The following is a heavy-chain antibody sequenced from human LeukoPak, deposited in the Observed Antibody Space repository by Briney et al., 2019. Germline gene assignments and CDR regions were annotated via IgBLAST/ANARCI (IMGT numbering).Heavy chain of an antibody. J-gene: IGHJ5*02. CDR1: GSPFASYD. Sequence: ASVKVSCQASGSPFASYDINWVRQATGQGLEWMGWMNPNSGNTGYAQKFQGRVTITMNTSISTAYMELSSLTSEDTAVYYCARGPYTHYDSSGDYYNWFDPWGQGTLVTVSS. D-gene: IGHD3-22*01. V-gene: IGHV1-8*03. CDR2: MNPNSGNT. CDR3: ARGPYTHYDSSGDYYNWFDP.